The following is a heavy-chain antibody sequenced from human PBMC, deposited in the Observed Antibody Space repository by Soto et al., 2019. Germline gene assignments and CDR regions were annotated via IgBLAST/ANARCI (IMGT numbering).Heavy chain of an antibody. CDR2: IIPIFGTA. Sequence: ASVKVSCKASGCTFSSYAISCVRQAPGQVLEWMGGIIPIFGTANYAQKFQGRVTITADESTSTAYMELSSLRSEDTAVYYCARARSEYYYDSSGSRFDIWGQGTMVTVSS. D-gene: IGHD3-22*01. CDR1: GCTFSSYA. V-gene: IGHV1-69*13. CDR3: ARARSEYYYDSSGSRFDI. J-gene: IGHJ3*02.